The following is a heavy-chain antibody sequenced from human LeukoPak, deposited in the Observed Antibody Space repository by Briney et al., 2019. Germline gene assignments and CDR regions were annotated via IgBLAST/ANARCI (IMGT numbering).Heavy chain of an antibody. V-gene: IGHV1-69*05. CDR2: IIPIFGTA. D-gene: IGHD2-2*02. J-gene: IGHJ4*02. Sequence: SVKVSCKASGGTFSSYAISWVRQAPGQGLEWMGGIIPIFGTANYAQKFQDRVTITTDESTSTAYMELSSLRSEGTAVYYCAREGRYCSSTSCYTNYWGQGTLVTVSS. CDR3: AREGRYCSSTSCYTNY. CDR1: GGTFSSYA.